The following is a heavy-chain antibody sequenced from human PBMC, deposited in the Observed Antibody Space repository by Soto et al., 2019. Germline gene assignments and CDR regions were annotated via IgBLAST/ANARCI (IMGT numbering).Heavy chain of an antibody. Sequence: QLQLQESGSGLVKPSQTLSLTCAVSGGSISSDGYSWIWNRKPPGKVLEWIGYIYHSGRTYYNPSLESRVIISVDRAKSQFSLKLSSVTAADTAVYYCARVPGPWGQGTLVTVSS. J-gene: IGHJ5*02. CDR3: ARVPGP. CDR1: GGSISSDGYS. CDR2: IYHSGRT. V-gene: IGHV4-30-2*01.